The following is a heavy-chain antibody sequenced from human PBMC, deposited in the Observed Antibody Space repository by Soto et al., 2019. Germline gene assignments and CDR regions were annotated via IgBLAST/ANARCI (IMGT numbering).Heavy chain of an antibody. D-gene: IGHD3-9*01. J-gene: IGHJ6*03. CDR1: GFTFSDYY. CDR3: ARTPGNFDWLLLTYYYYYMDV. V-gene: IGHV3-11*01. CDR2: ISSSGSTI. Sequence: GGSLRLSCAASGFTFSDYYMSWIRQAPGKGLEWVSYISSSGSTIYYADSVKGRFTISRDNAKNSLYLQMNSLRAEDTAVYYCARTPGNFDWLLLTYYYYYMDVWGKGTTGTVSS.